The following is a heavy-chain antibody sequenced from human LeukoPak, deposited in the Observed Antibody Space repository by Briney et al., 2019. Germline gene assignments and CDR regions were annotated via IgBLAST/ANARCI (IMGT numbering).Heavy chain of an antibody. CDR3: ARGATVTTDWYFDL. V-gene: IGHV3-21*01. J-gene: IGHJ2*01. CDR1: GFSFSIFS. CDR2: ISSSGDYI. D-gene: IGHD4-17*01. Sequence: GGSLRLSCAASGFSFSIFSMNWVRQAPGKGMEWLSSISSSGDYIYYADSLKGRFTISRDNAKNSLYLQMSSLRAEDTSVYYCARGATVTTDWYFDLWGRGTLVSVSS.